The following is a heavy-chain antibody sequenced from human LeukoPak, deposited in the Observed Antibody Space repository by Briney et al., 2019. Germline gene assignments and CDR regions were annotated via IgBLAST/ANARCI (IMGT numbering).Heavy chain of an antibody. J-gene: IGHJ5*02. CDR2: ISSSSSYI. CDR3: ARGGKLEPTALAS. Sequence: PGGSLRLTCAASGFTFSSYSMNWVRQAPGKGLEWVSSISSSSSYIYYADSVKGRFTISRDNANRMLSLHINSLRVEDSAIDYCARGGKLEPTALASWGQGSLVVVSS. D-gene: IGHD2-21*02. V-gene: IGHV3-21*01. CDR1: GFTFSSYS.